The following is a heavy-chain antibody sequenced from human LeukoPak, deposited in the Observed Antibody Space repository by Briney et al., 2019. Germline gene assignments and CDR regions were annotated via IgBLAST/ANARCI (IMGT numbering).Heavy chain of an antibody. CDR3: ARDYGNNWFDP. D-gene: IGHD4-17*01. CDR2: IYYSGDT. Sequence: PSETLSLTCDVSGGSISSGDYYWSWIRQHPGKGLEWTGYIYYSGDTYYNPSLRSRVSISLGTSKNQFSLKLSSVTAADTAMYYCARDYGNNWFDPWGQGTLVTVSA. CDR1: GGSISSGDYY. V-gene: IGHV4-31*11. J-gene: IGHJ5*02.